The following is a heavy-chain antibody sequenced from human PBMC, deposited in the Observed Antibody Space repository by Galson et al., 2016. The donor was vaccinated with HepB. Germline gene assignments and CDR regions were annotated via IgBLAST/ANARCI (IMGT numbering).Heavy chain of an antibody. CDR3: AGGVVAATNWFDP. CDR1: GGSFKAYY. CDR2: INHSGFT. J-gene: IGHJ5*02. Sequence: SETLSLTCGVSGGSFKAYYRSWIRQSPGKGLEWIGEINHSGFTKYSPSLKSRVTISVDTSKNQFSLELTSMTAADTAVYYCAGGVVAATNWFDPWGQGTLVTVSS. D-gene: IGHD2-15*01. V-gene: IGHV4-34*01.